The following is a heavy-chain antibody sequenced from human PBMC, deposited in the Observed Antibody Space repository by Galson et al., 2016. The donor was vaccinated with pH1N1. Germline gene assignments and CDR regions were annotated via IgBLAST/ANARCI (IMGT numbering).Heavy chain of an antibody. CDR3: ARARKITRQTFWATADALRGGSGRFDY. CDR2: IYYSGST. CDR1: GGSISTSNFY. J-gene: IGHJ4*02. V-gene: IGHV4-39*07. D-gene: IGHD3-10*01. Sequence: TVSGGSISTSNFYWGWIRQSPGKGLEWIGNIYYSGSTYYNPSLKSRVTISVDTSKKQFSLNLNSVTAADTAVYYCARARKITRQTFWATADALRGGSGRFDYWGQGTLVTVSS.